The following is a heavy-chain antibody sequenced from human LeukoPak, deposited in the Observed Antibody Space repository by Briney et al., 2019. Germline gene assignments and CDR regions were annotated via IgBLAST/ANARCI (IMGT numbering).Heavy chain of an antibody. CDR3: ARDVRVGYCSGGSCYEGNGMDV. V-gene: IGHV4-31*03. Sequence: SQTLSLTCTVSGGSISSGGYYWSWIRQHPGKGLEWIRYIYYSGSTYYNPSLKSRVTISVDTSKNQFSLKLSSVTAADTAVYYCARDVRVGYCSGGSCYEGNGMDVWGKGTTVTVSS. CDR1: GGSISSGGYY. CDR2: IYYSGST. D-gene: IGHD2-15*01. J-gene: IGHJ6*04.